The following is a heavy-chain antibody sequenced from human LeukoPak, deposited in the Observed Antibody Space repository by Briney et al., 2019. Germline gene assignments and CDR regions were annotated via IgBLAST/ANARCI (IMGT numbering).Heavy chain of an antibody. D-gene: IGHD3-22*01. Sequence: SVKVSCKASGGTFSSYAISWVRQAPGQGLEWMGGIIPIFGTANYAQRFQGRVTITADESTSTAYMELSSLRSEDTAVYYCAREWVDSSGSITAHDAFDIWGQGTMVTVSS. J-gene: IGHJ3*02. CDR2: IIPIFGTA. V-gene: IGHV1-69*13. CDR3: AREWVDSSGSITAHDAFDI. CDR1: GGTFSSYA.